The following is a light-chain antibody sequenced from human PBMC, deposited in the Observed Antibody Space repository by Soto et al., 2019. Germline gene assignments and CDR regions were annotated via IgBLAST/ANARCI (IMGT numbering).Light chain of an antibody. Sequence: DIQMAQSPSTVSAYVGDSVTITCRASQSISSWLAWYQQKPGKAPKLLIYDASTLQSGVPSRYSGSGSGTEFTLTISNLQPDDFATYYCQQYESYSPWTFGQGTKVDIK. CDR1: QSISSW. V-gene: IGKV1-5*01. CDR3: QQYESYSPWT. CDR2: DAS. J-gene: IGKJ1*01.